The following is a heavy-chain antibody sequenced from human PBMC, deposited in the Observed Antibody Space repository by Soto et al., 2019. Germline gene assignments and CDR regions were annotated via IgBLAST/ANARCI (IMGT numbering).Heavy chain of an antibody. V-gene: IGHV3-23*01. Sequence: VQLLESGGGLVQPGGSLRLSCAASGFNFRSYAMTWVRQAPGKGLEWVSTIRASGDTTFYADSVKGRITISRDNSKNPVYLQMNPLAADDTAVYFCAKGGYTSYYDSWGQGILVTVST. CDR2: IRASGDTT. J-gene: IGHJ4*02. CDR1: GFNFRSYA. D-gene: IGHD5-18*01. CDR3: AKGGYTSYYDS.